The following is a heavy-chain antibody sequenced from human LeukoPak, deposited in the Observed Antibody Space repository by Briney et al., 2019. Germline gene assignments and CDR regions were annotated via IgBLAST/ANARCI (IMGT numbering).Heavy chain of an antibody. V-gene: IGHV3-30*03. CDR1: GFTVSSNY. CDR2: ISYDGSNK. J-gene: IGHJ2*01. Sequence: GGSLRLSCAASGFTVSSNYMSWVRQAPGKGLEWVAVISYDGSNKYYADSVEGRFTASRDNSKNTLYLEMNSLRYDDTALYYCAREAAWGNWYFDLWGRGTLVTVSS. CDR3: AREAAWGNWYFDL. D-gene: IGHD3-16*01.